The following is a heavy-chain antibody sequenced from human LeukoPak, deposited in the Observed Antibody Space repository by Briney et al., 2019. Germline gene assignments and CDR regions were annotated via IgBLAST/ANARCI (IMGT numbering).Heavy chain of an antibody. D-gene: IGHD3-10*01. CDR2: IIPIFGTA. J-gene: IGHJ6*04. CDR1: GGTFSSYA. V-gene: IGHV1-69*05. CDR3: ARVKYYGSGPLDV. Sequence: SVKVSCKASGGTFSSYAISWVRQAPGQGLEWMGGIIPIFGTANYAQKFQGRVTITTDESTSTAYMGLSSLRSEDTAVYYCARVKYYGSGPLDVWGKGTTVTVSS.